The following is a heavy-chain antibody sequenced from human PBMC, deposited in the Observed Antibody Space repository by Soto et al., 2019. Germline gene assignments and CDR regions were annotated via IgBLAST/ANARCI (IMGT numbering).Heavy chain of an antibody. D-gene: IGHD4-17*01. CDR1: GGSISSSSYY. CDR3: ATMGTPVTGLYYFDY. Sequence: SETLSLTCTVSGGSISSSSYYWGWIRQPPGKGLEWIGYIYSSGTTHYSASLRSRVSISVDTSKNQFSLDLSSVTAADTAVYYCATMGTPVTGLYYFDYWGQGTLVTVSS. J-gene: IGHJ4*02. V-gene: IGHV4-39*07. CDR2: IYSSGTT.